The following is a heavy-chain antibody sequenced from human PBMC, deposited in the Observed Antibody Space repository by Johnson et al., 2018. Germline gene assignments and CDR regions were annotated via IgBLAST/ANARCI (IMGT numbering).Heavy chain of an antibody. CDR3: AKYHDGNSGAFDI. J-gene: IGHJ3*02. D-gene: IGHD4-23*01. CDR1: GFSFSNYG. CDR2: IYYDVSNK. V-gene: IGHV3-30*18. Sequence: QVQLVESGGGVVQXGRSLRLSCAASGFSFSNYGMHWVRQAPGKGLEWVAVIYYDVSNKYYADSVKGRFPISSDNSKNTLYLQMNSLRTQDTDVYYCAKYHDGNSGAFDIWGQGTMVTVSS.